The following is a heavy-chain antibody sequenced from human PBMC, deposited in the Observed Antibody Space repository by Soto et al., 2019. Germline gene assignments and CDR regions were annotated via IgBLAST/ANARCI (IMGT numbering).Heavy chain of an antibody. D-gene: IGHD6-19*01. Sequence: GESLKISCKGSGNTFTNYWIGWVRQMPWKGLEWMGIIHPGDSETRYSPSFQGQVTISADKPVSTAYLQWSSLKAEDTAMYYCARRRLYDSGWGAFDSWGQGTLVTVSS. CDR3: ARRRLYDSGWGAFDS. V-gene: IGHV5-51*04. J-gene: IGHJ4*02. CDR2: IHPGDSET. CDR1: GNTFTNYW.